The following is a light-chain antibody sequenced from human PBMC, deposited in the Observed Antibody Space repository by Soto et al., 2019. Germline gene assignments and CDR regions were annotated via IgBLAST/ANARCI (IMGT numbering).Light chain of an antibody. J-gene: IGLJ3*02. Sequence: QSALTQPASVSGSPGQSITISCTGTSSDVGNYNLVSWYQQHPGKAPKVMIYEGSKRPSGVSHRFSGSKSGNTASLTISGLQAEDEADYYCCSYAITSTFVFGGGTKLTVL. V-gene: IGLV2-23*03. CDR1: SSDVGNYNL. CDR2: EGS. CDR3: CSYAITSTFV.